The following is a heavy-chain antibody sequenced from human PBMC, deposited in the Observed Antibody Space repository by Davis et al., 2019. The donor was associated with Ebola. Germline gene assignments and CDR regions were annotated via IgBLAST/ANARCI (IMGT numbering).Heavy chain of an antibody. V-gene: IGHV7-4-1*02. J-gene: IGHJ5*02. CDR3: ARGDWFDP. Sequence: ASVKVSCKASGYTFNIYGISWVRQAPGQGLEYMGWINTITGNPTYAQGFTGRFVFSLDTSVSTAYLQITSLMPDDTAVYYCARGDWFDPWGQGTLVTVSS. CDR2: INTITGNP. CDR1: GYTFNIYG.